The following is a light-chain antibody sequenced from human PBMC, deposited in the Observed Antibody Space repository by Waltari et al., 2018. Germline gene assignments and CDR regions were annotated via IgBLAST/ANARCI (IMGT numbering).Light chain of an antibody. J-gene: IGKJ3*01. CDR1: QSVSN. Sequence: EIVLAQSPAPLSLSPGERATLYCMASQSVSNLACYEQNPGQAPRLLIYGASNRATGIPDRFSGSGSGTDFTLTISRLEPEDFAVYYCQQYGGSPPIFTFGPGTKLDIK. V-gene: IGKV3-20*01. CDR3: QQYGGSPPIFT. CDR2: GAS.